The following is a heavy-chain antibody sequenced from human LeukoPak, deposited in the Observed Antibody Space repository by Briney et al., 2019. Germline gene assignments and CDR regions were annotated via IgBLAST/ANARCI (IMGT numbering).Heavy chain of an antibody. CDR3: ARGTDGYNRPYYYYMDV. CDR1: GYTFTSYD. V-gene: IGHV1-8*03. J-gene: IGHJ6*03. Sequence: ASVKVSCKASGYTFTSYDINWVRQATGQGLEWMGWMNPNSGNTGYAQKFQGRVTITRNTSISTAYMELSRLRSDDTAVYYCARGTDGYNRPYYYYMDVWGKGTTVTVSS. CDR2: MNPNSGNT. D-gene: IGHD5-24*01.